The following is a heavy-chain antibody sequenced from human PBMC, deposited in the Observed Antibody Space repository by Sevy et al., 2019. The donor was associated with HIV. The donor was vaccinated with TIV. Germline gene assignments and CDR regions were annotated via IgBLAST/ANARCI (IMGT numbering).Heavy chain of an antibody. Sequence: SETLSLTCTVSGGSISSSSYYWGWIRQPPGKGLEWIGSIYYSGSTYYNPSLKSRVTISLDTSKNQFCLKVSSVTAADTVVDYCARHGSYDFWSGYYDGWFDPWGQGTLVTVSS. CDR3: ARHGSYDFWSGYYDGWFDP. CDR1: GGSISSSSYY. V-gene: IGHV4-39*01. D-gene: IGHD3-3*01. CDR2: IYYSGST. J-gene: IGHJ5*02.